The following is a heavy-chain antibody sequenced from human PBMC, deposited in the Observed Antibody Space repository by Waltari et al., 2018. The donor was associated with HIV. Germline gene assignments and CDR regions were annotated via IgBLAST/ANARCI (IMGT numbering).Heavy chain of an antibody. CDR2: IYGGGNT. J-gene: IGHJ5*01. CDR1: GASLTNSY. D-gene: IGHD1-26*01. Sequence: QVQLQESGPGLAKPSETLSLTCSVSGASLTNSYWSWIRQPAGKGLEWIGRIYGGGNTDYNPSLKGRVTMSIDTSKTAFSLKLTAVTAADTAVYFCARDGRYMDSYGTYTLGYNWFDSWGRGTPVTVSS. CDR3: ARDGRYMDSYGTYTLGYNWFDS. V-gene: IGHV4-4*07.